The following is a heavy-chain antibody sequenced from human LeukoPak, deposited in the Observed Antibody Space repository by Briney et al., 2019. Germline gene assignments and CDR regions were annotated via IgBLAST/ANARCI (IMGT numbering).Heavy chain of an antibody. D-gene: IGHD3-22*01. CDR3: AREWDDSSGYYNY. Sequence: GGSLRLSCAAFGFTVSSNYMSWARQAPGKGLEWVSVIYSGGSTYYADSVKGRFTISRDNSKNTLYLQMNSLRAEDTAVYYCAREWDDSSGYYNYWGQGTLVTVSS. J-gene: IGHJ4*02. CDR2: IYSGGST. V-gene: IGHV3-53*01. CDR1: GFTVSSNY.